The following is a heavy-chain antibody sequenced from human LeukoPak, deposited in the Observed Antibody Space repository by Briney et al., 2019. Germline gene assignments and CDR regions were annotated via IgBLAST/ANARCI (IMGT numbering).Heavy chain of an antibody. V-gene: IGHV1-18*01. D-gene: IGHD6-19*01. CDR3: ARDQRSRIAVAGTGGDY. CDR2: ISAYNGNT. J-gene: IGHJ4*02. Sequence: ASVNVSFTASGYTFTIYGISWVRQAPGQGLEWMGWISAYNGNTNYAQKLQGRVTMTTDTSTSTAYMELRSPRSDDTAVYYCARDQRSRIAVAGTGGDYWGQGTLVTVSS. CDR1: GYTFTIYG.